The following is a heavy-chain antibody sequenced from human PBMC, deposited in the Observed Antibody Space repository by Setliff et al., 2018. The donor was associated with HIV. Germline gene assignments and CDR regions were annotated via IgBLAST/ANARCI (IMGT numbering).Heavy chain of an antibody. CDR3: ARLSTTSRDFDS. J-gene: IGHJ4*02. D-gene: IGHD3-10*01. CDR1: YDTISTADYY. CDR2: VSYTGTT. Sequence: SETLSLTCTASYDTISTADYYWSWIRQPPGKGLEWIGFVSYTGTTRYSPPLKSRITISIDTSKNQFSLQLSSVTAADTAVYYCARLSTTSRDFDSWGQGTLVTVSS. V-gene: IGHV4-30-4*01.